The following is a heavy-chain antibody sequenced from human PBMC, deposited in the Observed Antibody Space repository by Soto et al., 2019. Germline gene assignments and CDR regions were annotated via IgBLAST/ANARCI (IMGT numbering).Heavy chain of an antibody. V-gene: IGHV3-30-3*01. CDR2: ISYDGSNK. CDR1: GFTFSSYA. CDR3: ARDYGSWKRWDYYYGLDV. J-gene: IGHJ6*02. D-gene: IGHD6-13*01. Sequence: GGSLRLSCAASGFTFSSYAMHWVRQAPGKGLEWVAVISYDGSNKYYADSVKGRFTISRDNSKNTLYLQMNSLRAEDTAVYYCARDYGSWKRWDYYYGLDVWGQGTTVTVSS.